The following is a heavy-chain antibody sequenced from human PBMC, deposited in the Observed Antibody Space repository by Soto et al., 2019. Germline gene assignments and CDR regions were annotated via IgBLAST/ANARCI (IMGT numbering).Heavy chain of an antibody. CDR1: GFTFSTYA. V-gene: IGHV3-23*01. J-gene: IGHJ4*02. D-gene: IGHD3-10*01. CDR3: SKKRDAVGDNSAWYGDY. CDR2: ISAGGGST. Sequence: EVQLLESGGGLVQPGGALRLSCAASGFTFSTYAMSWVRQAPGKGLDWVSAISAGGGSTFYADSVRGRFTISRDNSKNTLYLQMNTLRAEDTAVYYCSKKRDAVGDNSAWYGDYWGQGTLVTVSS.